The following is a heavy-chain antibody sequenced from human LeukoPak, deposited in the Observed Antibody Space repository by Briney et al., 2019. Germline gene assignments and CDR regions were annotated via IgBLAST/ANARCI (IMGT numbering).Heavy chain of an antibody. J-gene: IGHJ4*02. CDR1: GFTFSSYS. V-gene: IGHV3-21*01. Sequence: TGGSLRLSCAASGFTFSSYSTNWVRQVPGKGLEWVSSISSSSSYIYYADSVKGRFTISRDNAKNSLYLQMNSLRAEDTAVYYCARASRYDSYGRNPADYWGQGTLVTVSS. D-gene: IGHD5-18*01. CDR3: ARASRYDSYGRNPADY. CDR2: ISSSSSYI.